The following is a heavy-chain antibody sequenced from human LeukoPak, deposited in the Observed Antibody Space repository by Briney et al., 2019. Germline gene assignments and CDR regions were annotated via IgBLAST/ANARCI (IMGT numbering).Heavy chain of an antibody. CDR1: GFTFSSYW. D-gene: IGHD3-10*01. CDR3: ARGPGSGDTLVRGVCMDV. Sequence: PGGSVRLSCAASGFTFSSYWMSWVRQAPGKGLEWVANIKQDGSEKYYVDSVKGRFAISRDNAKNSLYLQMSSLRAEDTAVYYCARGPGSGDTLVRGVCMDVWGKGTAVTVSS. CDR2: IKQDGSEK. V-gene: IGHV3-7*01. J-gene: IGHJ6*03.